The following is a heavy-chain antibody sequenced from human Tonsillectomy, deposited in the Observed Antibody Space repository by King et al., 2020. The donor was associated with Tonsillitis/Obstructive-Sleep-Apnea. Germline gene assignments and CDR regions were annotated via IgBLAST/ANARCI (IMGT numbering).Heavy chain of an antibody. D-gene: IGHD1-1*01. V-gene: IGHV3-23*04. CDR2: IGGSGGST. J-gene: IGHJ4*02. Sequence: VQLVESGGGLVQPGGSLRLSCAASRFTFSSYAMSWVRQAPGKGLEWVSAIGGSGGSTYYADSVEGRFTISRANSKNTLFLQMNSLRAEDTAVYYCAEDPYDGVDYWGQGTLVTVSS. CDR1: RFTFSSYA. CDR3: AEDPYDGVDY.